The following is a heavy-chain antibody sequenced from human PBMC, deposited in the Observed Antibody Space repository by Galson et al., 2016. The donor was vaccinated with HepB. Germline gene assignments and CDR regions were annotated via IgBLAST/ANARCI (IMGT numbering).Heavy chain of an antibody. Sequence: ETLSLTCTVSGASISSHYWNWIRQPPGKGLEWIAYFYYSGTSNYNPSLKSRVTISGDTSRNQFSLKLSSVTAADTAVYYCAREGVYDSSGFDAFDLWGLGTMVTVSS. CDR1: GASISSHY. V-gene: IGHV4-59*11. J-gene: IGHJ3*01. D-gene: IGHD3-22*01. CDR2: FYYSGTS. CDR3: AREGVYDSSGFDAFDL.